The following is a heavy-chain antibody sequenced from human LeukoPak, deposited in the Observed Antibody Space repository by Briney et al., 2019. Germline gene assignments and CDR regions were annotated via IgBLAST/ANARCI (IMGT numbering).Heavy chain of an antibody. V-gene: IGHV4-59*08. CDR3: ARRGGDY. Sequence: SETLSVTCTVSGGSISSYYWSWIRQPPGKGLEWIGYIYYSGSTNYNPSLKSRVTISVDTSKNQFSLKLSSVTAADTAVYYCARRGGDYWGQGTLVTVSS. CDR2: IYYSGST. J-gene: IGHJ4*02. CDR1: GGSISSYY. D-gene: IGHD3-16*01.